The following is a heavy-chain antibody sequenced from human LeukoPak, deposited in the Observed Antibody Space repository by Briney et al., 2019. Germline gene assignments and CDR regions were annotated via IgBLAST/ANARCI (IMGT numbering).Heavy chain of an antibody. CDR3: ARVNPHYTAMVINAFDI. Sequence: SETLSLTCAVYGGSFSGYYWSWIRQPPGKGLEWIGEINHSGSTNHNPSLKSRVTISVDTSKNQFSLKLSSVTAADTAVYYCARVNPHYTAMVINAFDIWGQGTMVTVSS. J-gene: IGHJ3*02. CDR1: GGSFSGYY. CDR2: INHSGST. D-gene: IGHD5-18*01. V-gene: IGHV4-34*01.